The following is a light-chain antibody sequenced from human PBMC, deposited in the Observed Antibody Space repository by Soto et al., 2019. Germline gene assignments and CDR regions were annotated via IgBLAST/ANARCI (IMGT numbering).Light chain of an antibody. V-gene: IGKV1-5*01. CDR3: QQYNSYPYT. CDR2: DAS. CDR1: QSISSW. J-gene: IGKJ2*01. Sequence: DIQMTQSPSTLSASVGDRVTITCRASQSISSWWAWYQQKPGKAPKLLIYDASSLESGVPSRFSGSGSGTEFSLTISSLPPDDFATYYCQQYNSYPYTFGQGTKLEIK.